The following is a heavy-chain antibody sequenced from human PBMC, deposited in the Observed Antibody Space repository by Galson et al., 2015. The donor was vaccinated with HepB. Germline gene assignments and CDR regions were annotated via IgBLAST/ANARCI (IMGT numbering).Heavy chain of an antibody. V-gene: IGHV3-49*03. D-gene: IGHD6-13*01. Sequence: SLRLSCASSGFTSGDYAVNWFRQAPGKGLEWIGFIRRNTYGATTEYAASLKGRFSISRDDSKNIAHLQMNSLQTEDTAVYFCAREAAGLGGYFDYWGRGTLVTASS. CDR2: IRRNTYGATT. CDR1: GFTSGDYA. CDR3: AREAAGLGGYFDY. J-gene: IGHJ4*02.